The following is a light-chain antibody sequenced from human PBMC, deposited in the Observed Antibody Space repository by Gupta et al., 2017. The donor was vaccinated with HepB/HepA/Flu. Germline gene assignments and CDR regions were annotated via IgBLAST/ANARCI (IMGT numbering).Light chain of an antibody. CDR2: GDS. CDR3: QVWDGDTDHHV. V-gene: IGLV3-21*03. J-gene: IGLJ1*01. CDR1: NVGSQS. Sequence: SYVLTQPPSLSVAPGKTARITCGGNNVGSQSVHWYQQKPGQAPVLVVFGDSHRPSGIPERISGSKSGNTATLTISGVEAGDEADYYCQVWDGDTDHHVFATGTKVTVL.